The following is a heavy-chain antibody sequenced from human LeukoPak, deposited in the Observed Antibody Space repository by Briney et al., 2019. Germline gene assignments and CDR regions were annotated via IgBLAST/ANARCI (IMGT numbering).Heavy chain of an antibody. D-gene: IGHD3-10*01. CDR3: ARDTYYYGSGSQAFDI. J-gene: IGHJ3*02. V-gene: IGHV4-59*01. CDR2: IYYSGST. Sequence: PSETLSLTCTVSGGSISSYYWSWIRQPPGKGLEWIGYIYYSGSTNYNPSLKSRVTISVDTSKNQFSLKLSSVTAADTAVYYCARDTYYYGSGSQAFDIWGQGTMVTVSS. CDR1: GGSISSYY.